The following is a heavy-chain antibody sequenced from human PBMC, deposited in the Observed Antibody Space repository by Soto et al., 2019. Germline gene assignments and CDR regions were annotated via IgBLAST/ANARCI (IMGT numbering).Heavy chain of an antibody. J-gene: IGHJ6*02. D-gene: IGHD4-4*01. CDR1: GFTFSSYA. CDR3: ARDPGYSNYWEPHYGMDV. Sequence: GGSLRLSCAASGFTFSSYAMHWVRQAPGKGLEWVAVISYDGSNKYYADSVKGRFTISRDNSKNTLYLQMNSLRAEDTAVYYCARDPGYSNYWEPHYGMDVWGQGTTVTVSS. CDR2: ISYDGSNK. V-gene: IGHV3-30-3*01.